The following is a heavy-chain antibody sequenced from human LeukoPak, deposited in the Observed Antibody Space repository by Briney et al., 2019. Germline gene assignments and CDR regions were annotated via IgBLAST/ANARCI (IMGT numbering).Heavy chain of an antibody. Sequence: SETLSLTCAVSGYSISSGYYWGWVRQPPGKGLEWVGTVSYSGSTYYNPSLKSRVTISVDTSKNQFSLKLSSVTAADTAVYYCPRGLGYCSSTSCYEGWFDPWGQGTLVTVSS. CDR3: PRGLGYCSSTSCYEGWFDP. V-gene: IGHV4-38-2*01. CDR2: VSYSGST. D-gene: IGHD2-2*01. J-gene: IGHJ5*02. CDR1: GYSISSGYY.